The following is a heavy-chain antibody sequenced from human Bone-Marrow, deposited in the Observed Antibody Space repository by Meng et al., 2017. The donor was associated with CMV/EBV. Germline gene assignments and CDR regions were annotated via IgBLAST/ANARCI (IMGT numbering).Heavy chain of an antibody. CDR3: ARAGQWLRLFAY. D-gene: IGHD6-19*01. CDR2: IYYSGST. CDR1: GGSISSYY. Sequence: SETLSLTCTVSGGSISSYYWSWIRQPPGKGLEWIGYIYYSGSTNYNPSLKSRVTISVDTSKNQFSLKLSSVTAADTAVYYCARAGQWLRLFAYWGQGKLVNVSS. V-gene: IGHV4-59*01. J-gene: IGHJ4*02.